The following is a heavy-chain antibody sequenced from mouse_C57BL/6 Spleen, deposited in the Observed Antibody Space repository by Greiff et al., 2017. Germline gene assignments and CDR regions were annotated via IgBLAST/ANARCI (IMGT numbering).Heavy chain of an antibody. CDR2: IDPSDSYT. CDR3: ASPNFGGV. Sequence: QVQLQQPGAELVRPGTSVKLSCKASGYTFTSSWMHWVKQRPGQGLEWIGVIDPSDSYTNYNQKFKGKATLTVDTSSSTAYMQLSSLTSAASAVYCCASPNFGGVWGTGPTVTVSS. CDR1: GYTFTSSW. J-gene: IGHJ1*03. V-gene: IGHV1-59*01.